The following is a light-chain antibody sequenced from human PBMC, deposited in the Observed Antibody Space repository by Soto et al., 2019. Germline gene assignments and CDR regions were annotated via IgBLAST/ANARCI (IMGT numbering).Light chain of an antibody. Sequence: QSALTQPASMSGSPGQSITISCTGTSSDVGYYNLVSWYQQHPGKAPKLMIYEGSKRPSGVSNRFSGSKSGNTASLTISGLQAEDEADYYCCSYAGSSTYVVFGGGTKLTVL. CDR1: SSDVGYYNL. CDR2: EGS. V-gene: IGLV2-23*01. J-gene: IGLJ2*01. CDR3: CSYAGSSTYVV.